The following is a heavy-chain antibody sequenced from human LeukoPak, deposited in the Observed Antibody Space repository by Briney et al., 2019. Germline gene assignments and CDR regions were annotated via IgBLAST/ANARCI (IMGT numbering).Heavy chain of an antibody. Sequence: PSETLSLTCTVSGGSISTSSYYWGWLRQPPGKGLEWIGSLYYSGTTYYTPSLKSRVTISVDTSKNQFSLKLSSVTAADTAVYYCARHSSSWYLYFDNWGQGTLVTVSS. CDR2: LYYSGTT. CDR3: ARHSSSWYLYFDN. J-gene: IGHJ4*02. V-gene: IGHV4-39*01. CDR1: GGSISTSSYY. D-gene: IGHD6-13*01.